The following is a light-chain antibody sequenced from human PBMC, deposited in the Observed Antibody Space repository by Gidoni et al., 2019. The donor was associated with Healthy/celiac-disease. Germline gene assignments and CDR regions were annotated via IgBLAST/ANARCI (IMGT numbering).Light chain of an antibody. J-gene: IGLJ3*02. CDR1: SSNTGAGYD. Sequence: QSVLTQPPPVSGAPGQRVPISCTGSSSNTGAGYDVHWYQQLPVTAPKLLIYGNSNRPSGVPDRFSGSKSGTSASLAITGLQAEDEADYYCQSYDSSLSGWVFGGGTKLTVL. CDR3: QSYDSSLSGWV. CDR2: GNS. V-gene: IGLV1-40*01.